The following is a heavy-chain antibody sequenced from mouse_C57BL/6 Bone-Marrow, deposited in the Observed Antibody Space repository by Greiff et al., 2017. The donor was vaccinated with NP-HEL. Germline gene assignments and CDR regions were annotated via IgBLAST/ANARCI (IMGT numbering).Heavy chain of an antibody. V-gene: IGHV14-2*01. D-gene: IGHD1-1*01. CDR1: GFNIKDYY. Sequence: VQLQQSGAELVKPGASVKLSCTASGFNIKDYYMHWVKQRTEQGLEWIGRIDPEDGDTTYAPKFQGKATITADTSSNTASLQLSSLTSEDTAVYYCARSGYYYGPDWGKGTLVTVSA. CDR2: IDPEDGDT. J-gene: IGHJ3*01. CDR3: ARSGYYYGPD.